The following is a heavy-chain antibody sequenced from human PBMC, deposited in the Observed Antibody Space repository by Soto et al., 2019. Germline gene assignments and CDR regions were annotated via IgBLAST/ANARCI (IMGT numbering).Heavy chain of an antibody. Sequence: ASVKVSCKTSGGTFSSYTITWVRQAPGQGLEYMGRIIPIINITNYGQRFQGRVTINADKFTSTVYMELSSLRSEDTAVYYCARDELEPKFSRFDYWGQGTLVTVSS. J-gene: IGHJ4*02. CDR3: ARDELEPKFSRFDY. V-gene: IGHV1-69*04. CDR2: IIPIINIT. D-gene: IGHD1-1*01. CDR1: GGTFSSYT.